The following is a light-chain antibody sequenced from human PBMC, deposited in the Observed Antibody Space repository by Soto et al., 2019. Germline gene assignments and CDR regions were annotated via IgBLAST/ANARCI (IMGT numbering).Light chain of an antibody. CDR2: GAS. CDR1: QSVSSNY. CDR3: QHYGRSAYT. V-gene: IGKV3-20*01. J-gene: IGKJ2*01. Sequence: EIVLTQSPGTLSLSPGERATLSCRASQSVSSNYLAWYQQKPGQAPRLLIYGASSRATGIPDRFSGSGSGTDFTLTISRLEPEDFAVYYCQHYGRSAYTFGQGXTLXIK.